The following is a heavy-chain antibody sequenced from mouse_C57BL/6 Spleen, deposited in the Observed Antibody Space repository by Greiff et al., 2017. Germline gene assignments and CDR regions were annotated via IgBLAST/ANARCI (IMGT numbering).Heavy chain of an antibody. D-gene: IGHD3-2*02. CDR2: IDPNSGGT. CDR1: GYTFTSYW. CDR3: ASPDSSGYPWFAC. J-gene: IGHJ3*01. Sequence: QVQLQQPGAELVKPGASVKLSCKASGYTFTSYWMHWVKQRPGRGLEWIGRIDPNSGGTKYNEKFKSKATLTVDKPSSTAYMQLSSLTSEDSAVYYCASPDSSGYPWFACWGQVTLVTVSA. V-gene: IGHV1-72*01.